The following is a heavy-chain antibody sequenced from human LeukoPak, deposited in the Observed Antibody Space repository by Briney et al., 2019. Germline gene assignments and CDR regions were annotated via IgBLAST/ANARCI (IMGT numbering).Heavy chain of an antibody. CDR2: INPNSGGT. CDR3: ARGAYYYDSSGYTPLDV. J-gene: IGHJ6*04. V-gene: IGHV1-2*02. CDR1: GYTFTGYY. D-gene: IGHD3-22*01. Sequence: ASVKVSCKASGYTFTGYYMHWVRQAPGQGLEWMGWINPNSGGTNYAQKFQGRVTMTRDTSISTAYMELSRLRSDDTAVYYCARGAYYYDSSGYTPLDVWGKGTTVTVSS.